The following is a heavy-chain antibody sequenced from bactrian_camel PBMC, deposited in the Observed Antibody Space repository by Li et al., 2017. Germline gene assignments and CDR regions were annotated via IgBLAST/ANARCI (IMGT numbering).Heavy chain of an antibody. CDR2: INSSGRNT. D-gene: IGHD1*01. V-gene: IGHV3S40*01. Sequence: VQLVESGGGSVQAGGSLRLSCASSGSTSSTHDRTWVRQAPGKRLEWVSDINSSGRNTNYADSVKGRFTISQDNAKNTVYLQMNSLKPEDTAMYYCAADPRWYAGLVPDRFGYWGQGTQVTVS. CDR1: GSTSSTHD. J-gene: IGHJ6*01. CDR3: AADPRWYAGLVPDRFGY.